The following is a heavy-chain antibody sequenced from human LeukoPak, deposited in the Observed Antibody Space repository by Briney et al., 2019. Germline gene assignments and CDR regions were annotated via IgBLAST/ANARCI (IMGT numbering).Heavy chain of an antibody. V-gene: IGHV3-30*18. CDR2: IRYGGTNK. CDR1: GFTFSLYG. D-gene: IGHD3-22*01. CDR3: AKDNEEKYNSGDAAYYFDD. Sequence: GGSLRLSCAAYGFTFSLYGMHWVRQAPGKGLEWVAVIRYGGTNKYYADSVKGRFTVSRDNSKNTLYLQMDSLRAEDTGTYYCAKDNEEKYNSGDAAYYFDDWGQGTLVSVSS. J-gene: IGHJ4*02.